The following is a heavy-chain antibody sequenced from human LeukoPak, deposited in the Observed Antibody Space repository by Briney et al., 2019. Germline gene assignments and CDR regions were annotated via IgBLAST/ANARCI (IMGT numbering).Heavy chain of an antibody. CDR1: GFTFSSYE. V-gene: IGHV3-48*03. CDR2: ISSSGSTI. Sequence: GGSLRLSCAASGFTFSSYEMTWVRQAPGKGLEWLSYISSSGSTIYYADSVKGRFTVSRDNAKNSLYLQMNSLRAEDTAVYYCARERVPGIALDWGQGTLVTVSS. J-gene: IGHJ4*02. CDR3: ARERVPGIALD. D-gene: IGHD6-13*01.